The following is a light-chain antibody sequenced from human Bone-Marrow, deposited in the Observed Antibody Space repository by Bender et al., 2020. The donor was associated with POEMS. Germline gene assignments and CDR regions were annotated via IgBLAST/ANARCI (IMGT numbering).Light chain of an antibody. J-gene: IGLJ3*02. V-gene: IGLV1-44*01. Sequence: QSVLTQPPSASGTSGQRVTISCSGHSSNIGGNTVNWYQQLPGMAPKLLIFSNNQRPSGVPDRFSGSKSGTSASLAISGLRSEDEADYYCAAWDDSLSGAWVFGGGTKLTVL. CDR2: SNN. CDR1: SSNIGGNT. CDR3: AAWDDSLSGAWV.